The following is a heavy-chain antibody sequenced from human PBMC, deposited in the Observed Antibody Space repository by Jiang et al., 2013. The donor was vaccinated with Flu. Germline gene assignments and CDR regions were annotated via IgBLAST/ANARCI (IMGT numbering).Heavy chain of an antibody. CDR2: IKQDGGEK. CDR1: GFTLSKFW. CDR3: ARDWRALMWFGGYDY. D-gene: IGHD3-10*01. J-gene: IGHJ4*02. V-gene: IGHV3-7*01. Sequence: RLSCAASGFTLSKFWMSWVRQAPGKGLEWVANIKQDGGEKYYVDSVKGRFTISRDNAKNSLYLVMNSLRVEDTAVYYCARDWRALMWFGGYDYWGQGTLVTVTS.